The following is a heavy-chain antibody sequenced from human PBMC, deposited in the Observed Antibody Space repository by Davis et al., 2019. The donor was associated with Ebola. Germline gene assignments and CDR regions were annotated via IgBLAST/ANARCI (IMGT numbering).Heavy chain of an antibody. Sequence: PGGSLRLSCAASGFTFSSSAMHWVRQAPGKGLEWVAYIRYDGTKKYFTDSVKGRFTLSRDNSKNTVYLQMTSLRAEDTSVYYCAKDLEYWGQGTLVTVSS. J-gene: IGHJ4*02. V-gene: IGHV3-30*02. CDR3: AKDLEY. CDR1: GFTFSSSA. CDR2: IRYDGTKK.